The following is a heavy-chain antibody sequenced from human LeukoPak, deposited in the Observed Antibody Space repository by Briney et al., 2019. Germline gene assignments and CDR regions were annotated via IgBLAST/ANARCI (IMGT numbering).Heavy chain of an antibody. CDR1: GFTFSSSC. CDR2: ISSSSSYI. V-gene: IGHV3-21*01. Sequence: PGGSLRLSCAASGFTFSSSCMNWVRQAPGKGLEWVSSISSSSSYIYYADSVKGRFTISRDNAKNSLYLQMNSLRAEDTAVYYCARDARARTYCDGNCIDYWGQGTLVTVSS. CDR3: ARDARARTYCDGNCIDY. D-gene: IGHD2-21*02. J-gene: IGHJ4*02.